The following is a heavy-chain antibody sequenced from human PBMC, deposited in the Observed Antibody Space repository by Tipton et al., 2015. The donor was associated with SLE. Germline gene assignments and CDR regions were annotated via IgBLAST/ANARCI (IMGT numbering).Heavy chain of an antibody. V-gene: IGHV3-23*01. CDR1: GFTFSNYN. J-gene: IGHJ4*02. CDR3: ADSSTVTPPY. CDR2: ISDRGERT. D-gene: IGHD4-17*01. Sequence: SLRLSCAGSGFTFSNYNMNWVRQAPGKGLEWVSAISDRGERTYYADSVKGRFTISRDNSKNTLYLQMDRLRVEDTAVYYCADSSTVTPPYWGQGTLVTVSS.